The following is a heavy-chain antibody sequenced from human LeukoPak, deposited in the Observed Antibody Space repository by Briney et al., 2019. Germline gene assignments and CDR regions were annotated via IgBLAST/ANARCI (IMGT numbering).Heavy chain of an antibody. CDR1: VGTFSSYA. V-gene: IGHV1-69*04. Sequence: SVKVSCKASVGTFSSYAISWVRQAPGQGLEWMGRIIPILGIANYAQKFQGRVTITADKSTSTAYMELSSLRSEDTAVYYCARVLCSGGSCYYYYYGMDVWGQGTTVTVSS. CDR2: IIPILGIA. J-gene: IGHJ6*02. D-gene: IGHD2-15*01. CDR3: ARVLCSGGSCYYYYYGMDV.